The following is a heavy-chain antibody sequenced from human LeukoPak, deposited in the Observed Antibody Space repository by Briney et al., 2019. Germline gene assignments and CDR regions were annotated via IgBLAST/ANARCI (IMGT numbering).Heavy chain of an antibody. J-gene: IGHJ4*02. D-gene: IGHD2-15*01. CDR2: ISGDGGST. CDR3: ASSRYCSGGSCYVPPSFDY. CDR1: GFTFDDYA. V-gene: IGHV3-43*02. Sequence: PGGSLRLSCAASGFTFDDYAMHWVRQAPGKGLEWVSLISGDGGSTYYADSVKGRFTISRDNAKNSLYLQMNSLRAEDTAVYFCASSRYCSGGSCYVPPSFDYWGQGTLVTVSS.